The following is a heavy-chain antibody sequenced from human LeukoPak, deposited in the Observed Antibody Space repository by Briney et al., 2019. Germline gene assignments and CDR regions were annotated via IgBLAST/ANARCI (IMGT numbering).Heavy chain of an antibody. J-gene: IGHJ3*02. CDR1: GGSISSGGYS. D-gene: IGHD3-10*01. CDR3: AREAESSGSYAFDI. CDR2: IYHSGST. Sequence: PSQTLSLTCAVSGGSISSGGYSWSWIRQPPGKGLEWIGYIYHSGSTYCNPSLKSRVTISVDRSKNQFSLKLSSVTAADTAVYYCAREAESSGSYAFDIWGQGTMVTVSS. V-gene: IGHV4-30-2*01.